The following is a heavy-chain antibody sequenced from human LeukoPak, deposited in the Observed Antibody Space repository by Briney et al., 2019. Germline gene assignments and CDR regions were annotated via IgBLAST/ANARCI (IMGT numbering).Heavy chain of an antibody. J-gene: IGHJ6*02. V-gene: IGHV3-21*01. Sequence: GGSLRLSCAASGFTFSSYSMNWVRQAPGKGLEWVSSISSSSSYIYYADSVKGRFTISVDTSKNQFSLKLSSVTAADTAVYYCARRGRGGYSYGALHYYYGMDVWGQGTTVTVSS. CDR2: ISSSSSYI. CDR1: GFTFSSYS. CDR3: ARRGRGGYSYGALHYYYGMDV. D-gene: IGHD5-18*01.